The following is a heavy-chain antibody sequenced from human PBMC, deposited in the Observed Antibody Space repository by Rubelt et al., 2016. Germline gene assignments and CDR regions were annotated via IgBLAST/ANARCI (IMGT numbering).Heavy chain of an antibody. V-gene: IGHV1-18*01. CDR1: GYTFTSYG. CDR2: ISAYNGNT. Sequence: QVQLVQSGAEVTKPGASVKVSCKASGYTFTSYGISWVRQAPGQGLEWMGWISAYNGNTNYAQKLQGRVTTTTDTSTRTAYMGLRSLRSDDTAGDYCARDKEWLATRGFQNWFDPWGQGTLVTVSS. D-gene: IGHD6-19*01. CDR3: ARDKEWLATRGFQNWFDP. J-gene: IGHJ5*02.